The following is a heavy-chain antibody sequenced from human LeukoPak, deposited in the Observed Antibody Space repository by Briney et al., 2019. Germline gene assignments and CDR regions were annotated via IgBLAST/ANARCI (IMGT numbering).Heavy chain of an antibody. Sequence: SETLSLTCTVSGGSISSGDYYWSWIRQPPGKGLEWIGYIYYSGSTYYNPSLKSRVTISVDTSKNQFSLKLSSVTAADTAVYYCARDQPCYDYVWGSYRRTDDAFDIWGQGTMVNVSS. CDR3: ARDQPCYDYVWGSYRRTDDAFDI. J-gene: IGHJ3*02. CDR1: GGSISSGDYY. CDR2: IYYSGST. D-gene: IGHD3-16*02. V-gene: IGHV4-30-4*01.